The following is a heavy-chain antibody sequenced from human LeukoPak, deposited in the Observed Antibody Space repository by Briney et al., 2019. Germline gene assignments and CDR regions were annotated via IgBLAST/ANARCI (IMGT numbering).Heavy chain of an antibody. D-gene: IGHD5-18*01. J-gene: IGHJ4*02. V-gene: IGHV3-23*01. CDR1: TFTFSSYT. CDR3: GKTTVGYSSGQKPAWPVDY. Sequence: GGSLRLPCATSTFTFSSYTMNWVRQAPGKGLEWVSGIFGSGGSPHYADPVKGRFTISRDNSRNTVYLQINSLRAEDTAVYYCGKTTVGYSSGQKPAWPVDYWGQGTLVTVSS. CDR2: IFGSGGSP.